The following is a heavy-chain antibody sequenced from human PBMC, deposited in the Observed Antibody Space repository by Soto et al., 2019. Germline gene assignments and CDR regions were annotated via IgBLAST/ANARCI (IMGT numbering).Heavy chain of an antibody. CDR1: GGSISSGSYY. J-gene: IGHJ5*02. V-gene: IGHV4-31*01. CDR2: IDYIGST. Sequence: QVQLQESGPGLVKPSQTLSLTCTVSGGSISSGSYYWIWIRQHPGKGLEWIGCIDYIGSTYYNPSLKRLVTISVAPSKNKFSLKLSSVTAADTAVYYCARGGDYGDYVWFDPWGQGTLVTVSS. D-gene: IGHD4-17*01. CDR3: ARGGDYGDYVWFDP.